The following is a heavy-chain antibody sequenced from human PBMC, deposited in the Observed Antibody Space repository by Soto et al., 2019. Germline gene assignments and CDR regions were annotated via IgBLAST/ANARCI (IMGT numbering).Heavy chain of an antibody. J-gene: IGHJ4*02. V-gene: IGHV5-51*01. D-gene: IGHD6-13*01. CDR1: GGSISSYY. CDR3: ARPRYSSSWYYFDY. CDR2: IYPGDSDT. Sequence: PCTVSGGSISSYYWRWIRQHPGKGLEWMGIIYPGDSDTRYSPSVQGQVTISADKSISTAYLQWSSLKASDSAMYYCARPRYSSSWYYFDYWGQGTLVTVSS.